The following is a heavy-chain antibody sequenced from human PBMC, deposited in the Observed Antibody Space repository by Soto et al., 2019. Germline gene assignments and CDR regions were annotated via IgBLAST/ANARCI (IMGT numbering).Heavy chain of an antibody. V-gene: IGHV3-21*01. CDR1: GFTFSSYS. J-gene: IGHJ4*02. CDR2: ISSSSSYI. D-gene: IGHD3-22*01. CDR3: ARGNDYYDSSGYYYGGY. Sequence: GGSLRLSCAASGFTFSSYSMNWVSQAPGKGLEWVSSISSSSSYIYYADSVKGRFTISRDNAKNSLYLQMNSLRAEDTAVYYCARGNDYYDSSGYYYGGYWGQGTLVTVSS.